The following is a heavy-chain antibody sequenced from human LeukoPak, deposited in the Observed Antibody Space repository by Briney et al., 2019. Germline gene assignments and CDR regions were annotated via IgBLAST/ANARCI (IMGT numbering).Heavy chain of an antibody. J-gene: IGHJ4*02. CDR3: ARAAMVRGVDYFDY. D-gene: IGHD3-10*01. V-gene: IGHV3-23*01. CDR2: ISGSGGTT. Sequence: PGGSLRLSCAASGFTFSSYSMTWVRQAPGKGLEWVSVISGSGGTTYYADSVKGRFAISRDNSKGTPYLQMNSLRAGDTAVYYCARAAMVRGVDYFDYWGQGTLVTVSS. CDR1: GFTFSSYS.